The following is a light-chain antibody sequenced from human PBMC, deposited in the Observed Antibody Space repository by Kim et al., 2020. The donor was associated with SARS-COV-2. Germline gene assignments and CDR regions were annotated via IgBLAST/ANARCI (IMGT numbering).Light chain of an antibody. CDR1: ETISNW. J-gene: IGKJ2*01. CDR3: QHYIRFPYT. Sequence: SASVGDRVTNTGRASETISNWLAWYQQKPGKAPNLLIYLASTLESGVPSRFSGSGSGTEFTLTITSLQPDDFATYYCQHYIRFPYTFGQGTKLEI. V-gene: IGKV1-5*03. CDR2: LAS.